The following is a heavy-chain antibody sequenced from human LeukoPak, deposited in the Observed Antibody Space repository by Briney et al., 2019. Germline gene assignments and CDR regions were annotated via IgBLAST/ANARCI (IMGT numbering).Heavy chain of an antibody. Sequence: SETLSLTCTVSGGSISSYYWSWIRQPPGKGLEWIGYIYYSGSTNYNPSLKSRVTISVDTFKNQFSLKLSSVTAADTAVYYCASGPRGSYLFDYWGQGTLVTASS. D-gene: IGHD3-16*01. V-gene: IGHV4-59*01. CDR3: ASGPRGSYLFDY. CDR1: GGSISSYY. CDR2: IYYSGST. J-gene: IGHJ4*02.